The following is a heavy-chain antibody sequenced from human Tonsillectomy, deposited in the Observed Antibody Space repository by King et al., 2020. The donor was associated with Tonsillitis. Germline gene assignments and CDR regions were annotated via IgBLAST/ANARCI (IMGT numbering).Heavy chain of an antibody. CDR2: IGNSGTYP. CDR3: ARDISNYGFDY. CDR1: GFTFSDYY. J-gene: IGHJ4*02. V-gene: IGHV3-11*05. D-gene: IGHD4-17*01. Sequence: VQLVESGGGLVKPGGSLRLSCAASGFTFSDYYMSWIRQAPGKGLEWVSHIGNSGTYPNHADSVKGRFSISRDNAKNSVYLQMNSLRAEDTAVYYCARDISNYGFDYWGQGTLVTVSS.